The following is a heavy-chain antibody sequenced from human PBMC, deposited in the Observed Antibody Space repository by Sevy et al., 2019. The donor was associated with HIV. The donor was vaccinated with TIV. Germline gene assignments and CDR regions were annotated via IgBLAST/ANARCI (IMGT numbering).Heavy chain of an antibody. D-gene: IGHD1-1*01. CDR3: ATLGTGTNYYGMDV. CDR2: FDPEDGET. J-gene: IGHJ6*02. V-gene: IGHV1-24*01. CDR1: GYTLTELS. Sequence: ASVKVSCKVSGYTLTELSMHWVRQAPGKGLEWMGGFDPEDGETIYGQKFQGRVTMTEDTSTDTAYMELSSLRSEDTAVYYCATLGTGTNYYGMDVWGQGTTVTVSS.